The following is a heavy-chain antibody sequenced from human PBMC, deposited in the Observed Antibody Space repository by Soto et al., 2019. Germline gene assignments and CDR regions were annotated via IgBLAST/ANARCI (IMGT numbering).Heavy chain of an antibody. Sequence: QVQLVQSGAEVKKPGASVKVSCKASGYTFTSYGISWVRQAPGQGLEWMGWINAYNGNTKYAQKLQGRVTMPTDTATSTAYMELRSLSSDDTAVYYCARDQAMAQFDSWGQGTLVTVSS. J-gene: IGHJ4*02. CDR2: INAYNGNT. V-gene: IGHV1-18*01. CDR1: GYTFTSYG. CDR3: ARDQAMAQFDS. D-gene: IGHD5-18*01.